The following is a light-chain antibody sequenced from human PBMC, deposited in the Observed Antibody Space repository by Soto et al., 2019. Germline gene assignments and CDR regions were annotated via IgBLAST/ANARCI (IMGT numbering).Light chain of an antibody. CDR2: GAS. CDR3: QQHYNTPRT. Sequence: EIVLTQSPGTLSLSPGERVTLSCRASQSVSSNFLAWYKQKPGQAPRLLIYGASKRAAGIPDRFSGSGSGTEVTLTISSLQPEDFDTYYCQQHYNTPRTFGQGTKVEIK. J-gene: IGKJ1*01. V-gene: IGKV3-20*01. CDR1: QSVSSNF.